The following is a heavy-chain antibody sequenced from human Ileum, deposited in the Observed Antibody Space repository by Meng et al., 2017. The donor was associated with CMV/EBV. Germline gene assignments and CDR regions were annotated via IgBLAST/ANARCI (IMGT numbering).Heavy chain of an antibody. D-gene: IGHD5-12*01. J-gene: IGHJ4*02. CDR2: IKEDGSTK. CDR3: ARGPDIGAF. Sequence: GGSLRLSCVASGFTFTRHWMIWVRQPPGKGLEWVANIKEDGSTKLYVDSVKGRFTISRDNSKNSLFLQMNSLRVEDTAVYYCARGPDIGAFRGQGTLVTVSS. V-gene: IGHV3-7*01. CDR1: GFTFTRHW.